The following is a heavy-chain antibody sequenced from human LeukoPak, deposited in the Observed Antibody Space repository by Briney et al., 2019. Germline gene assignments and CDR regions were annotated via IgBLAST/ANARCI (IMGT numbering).Heavy chain of an antibody. D-gene: IGHD3-10*01. CDR2: IRKDGSDI. J-gene: IGHJ6*02. Sequence: AGGSLRLSCAASGFTFSTYWMSWVRQAPGKGLEWVANIRKDGSDIHYVDSVKGRFTISRDNAKNSLYLEMSSLRGEDTAVYYCARDGTMVRGGDNYYYGMDVWGQGTTVTVSS. V-gene: IGHV3-7*01. CDR3: ARDGTMVRGGDNYYYGMDV. CDR1: GFTFSTYW.